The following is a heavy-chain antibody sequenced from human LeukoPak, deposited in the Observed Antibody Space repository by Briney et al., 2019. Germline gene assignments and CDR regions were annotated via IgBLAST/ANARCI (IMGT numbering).Heavy chain of an antibody. V-gene: IGHV3-21*01. CDR3: VRGGYRGFDYEY. D-gene: IGHD5-12*01. J-gene: IGHJ4*02. CDR2: ISPDSNYK. CDR1: GFTFSTYS. Sequence: GGSLRLSGAASGFTFSTYSMNWLRLAPGKGLEWVSSISPDSNYKYYVDSVKGRFTISRDNAKSSLYLQMNSLRAEDTAVYYCVRGGYRGFDYEYWGQGTLVTVSS.